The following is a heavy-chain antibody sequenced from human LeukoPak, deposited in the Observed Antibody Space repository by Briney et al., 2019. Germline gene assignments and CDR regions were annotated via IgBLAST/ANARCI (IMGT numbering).Heavy chain of an antibody. CDR1: GFTFSSYA. D-gene: IGHD6-13*01. CDR3: ASKQQLANYFDY. CDR2: ISGSGGST. V-gene: IGHV3-23*01. J-gene: IGHJ4*02. Sequence: PGGSLRLSCAASGFTFSSYAMSWVRQAPGKGLEWVSAISGSGGSTYYADSVKGRFTISRDNSKNTLYLQMNSLRAEDTAVYYCASKQQLANYFDYWGQGTLVTVSS.